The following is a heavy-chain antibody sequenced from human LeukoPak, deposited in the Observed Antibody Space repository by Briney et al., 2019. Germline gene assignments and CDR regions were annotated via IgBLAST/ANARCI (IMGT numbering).Heavy chain of an antibody. CDR2: IYHSGST. J-gene: IGHJ3*02. V-gene: IGHV4-30-2*03. D-gene: IGHD4-17*01. CDR3: ARHLDYGAADDAFDI. CDR1: GGSISSGGYY. Sequence: RPSETLSLTCTVSGGSISSGGYYWSWIRQPPGKGLEWIGYIYHSGSTYYNPSLKSRVTISVDTSKNQFSLKLSSVTAADTAVYYCARHLDYGAADDAFDIWGQGTMVTVSS.